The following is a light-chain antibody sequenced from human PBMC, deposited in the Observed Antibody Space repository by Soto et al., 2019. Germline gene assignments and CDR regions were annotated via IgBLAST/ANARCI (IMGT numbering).Light chain of an antibody. V-gene: IGKV1-12*01. Sequence: DIQVTQSPSSVSASVGDRVTITCRATQAIGSWLAWYQQKPGKDPKPLIYSASILATAVPSRFWGSTSVPDFTRTISALQPEDFATYFCQQSNSYPLTFGGGTKVEIK. CDR1: QAIGSW. CDR3: QQSNSYPLT. CDR2: SAS. J-gene: IGKJ4*01.